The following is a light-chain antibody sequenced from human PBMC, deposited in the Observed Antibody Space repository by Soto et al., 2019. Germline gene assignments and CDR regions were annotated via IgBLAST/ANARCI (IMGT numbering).Light chain of an antibody. J-gene: IGKJ1*01. CDR1: QSISTW. V-gene: IGKV1-12*01. CDR3: QQSKSFPWT. Sequence: DIQMTQSPSSVSASVGYIVTITCRASQSISTWLAWYQKKQGTAPNLLIFTASYLQSGVPSRLRGSGYGTDLTITINGMQNEDFATYYCQQSKSFPWTFGHGTKVDIK. CDR2: TAS.